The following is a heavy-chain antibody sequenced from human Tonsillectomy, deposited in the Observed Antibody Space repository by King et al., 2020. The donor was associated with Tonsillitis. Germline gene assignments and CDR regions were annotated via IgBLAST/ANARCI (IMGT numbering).Heavy chain of an antibody. D-gene: IGHD6-13*01. CDR3: AGVEAAASGDGSSWVDYNWFDP. V-gene: IGHV4-59*01. Sequence: QLQESGPGLVKPSETLSLTCSVSGGPISSYYWSWIRQPPGKGLEWSGNNYHSGSTNYNPSLKSRVTISVDTSKNQFSLKLGSVPAADTAVYYCAGVEAAASGDGSSWVDYNWFDPWGQGTLVTVSS. CDR1: GGPISSYY. J-gene: IGHJ5*02. CDR2: NYHSGST.